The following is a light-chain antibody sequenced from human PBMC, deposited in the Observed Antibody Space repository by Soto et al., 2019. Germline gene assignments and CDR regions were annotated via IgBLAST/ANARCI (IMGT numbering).Light chain of an antibody. Sequence: QSVLTQPRSVSGSPGQSVTISCTGTSSDVGGYSYVSWFQQHPGKAPKLMINDVSKRPSGVPDRFSGSKTGNTASLTISGLQAEDEADYYCCSYAVSYTLYVFGTGTKVTVL. CDR3: CSYAVSYTLYV. J-gene: IGLJ1*01. CDR2: DVS. V-gene: IGLV2-11*01. CDR1: SSDVGGYSY.